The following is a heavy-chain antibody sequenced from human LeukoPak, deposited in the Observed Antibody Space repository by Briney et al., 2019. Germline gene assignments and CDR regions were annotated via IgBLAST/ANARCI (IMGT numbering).Heavy chain of an antibody. D-gene: IGHD5-12*01. J-gene: IGHJ6*03. CDR1: GFTFSNYG. CDR2: IRYDGSNK. CDR3: AKGGGYEAQYYYYYLDV. Sequence: GGSLRLSCAASGFTFSNYGMHWVRQAPGKGLEWVSSIRYDGSNKYYADSVKGRFTISRDNSKNTLYLQMNSLRAEDTAVYYCAKGGGYEAQYYYYYLDVWGKGTTVTISS. V-gene: IGHV3-30*02.